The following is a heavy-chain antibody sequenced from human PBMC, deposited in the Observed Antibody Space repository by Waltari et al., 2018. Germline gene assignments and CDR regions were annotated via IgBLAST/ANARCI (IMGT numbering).Heavy chain of an antibody. J-gene: IGHJ4*02. V-gene: IGHV3-13*01. CDR2: IGTAGDT. Sequence: EVQLVESGGGLVQPGGSLRLSCAASGFALSYYDMFWVRQVTGKGLEWVSAIGTAGDTHYPDAVKGRLTISRDNANNSLYLHMNSLRAGDTAVYYCARDRGGSYDYWGQGTLVTVSS. D-gene: IGHD1-26*01. CDR1: GFALSYYD. CDR3: ARDRGGSYDY.